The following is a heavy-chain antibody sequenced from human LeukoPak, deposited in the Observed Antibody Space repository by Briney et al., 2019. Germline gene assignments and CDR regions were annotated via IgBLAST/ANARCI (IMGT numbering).Heavy chain of an antibody. Sequence: PGGSLRLSCAASGFTFSSYGMHWVRQAPGKGLEWVAVIPYDGSNKYYADSVKGRFTISRDNSKNTLYLQMNSLRAEDTAVYYCAKGTRGVIIPNFDYWGQGTLVTVSS. CDR1: GFTFSSYG. D-gene: IGHD3-10*01. J-gene: IGHJ4*02. V-gene: IGHV3-30*18. CDR3: AKGTRGVIIPNFDY. CDR2: IPYDGSNK.